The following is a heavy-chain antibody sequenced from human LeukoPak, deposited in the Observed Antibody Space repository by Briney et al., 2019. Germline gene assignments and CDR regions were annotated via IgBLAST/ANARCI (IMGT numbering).Heavy chain of an antibody. CDR2: ICSSSSYI. Sequence: GGSLRLSCAASGFTVSSYSINWVRQAPGKGLGWVSTICSSSSYIYYADSVKGRFTISRDNAKNSLYLQMNSLRAEDTAVYYCARVKWYSSGWYWVDAFDIWGRGTMVTVSS. CDR3: ARVKWYSSGWYWVDAFDI. V-gene: IGHV3-21*01. CDR1: GFTVSSYS. D-gene: IGHD6-19*01. J-gene: IGHJ3*02.